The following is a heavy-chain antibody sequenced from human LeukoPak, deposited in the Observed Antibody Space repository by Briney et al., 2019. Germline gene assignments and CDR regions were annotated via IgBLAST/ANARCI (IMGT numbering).Heavy chain of an antibody. CDR3: ASSVGRDGYNFFFDY. CDR2: IWYDGSNK. D-gene: IGHD5-24*01. J-gene: IGHJ4*02. Sequence: GGSLRLSCAASGFTFSSYGMPWVRQAPGKGLEWVAVIWYDGSNKYYADSVKGRFTISRDNSKNTLYLQMNSLRAEDTAVYYCASSVGRDGYNFFFDYWGQGTLVTVSS. V-gene: IGHV3-33*01. CDR1: GFTFSSYG.